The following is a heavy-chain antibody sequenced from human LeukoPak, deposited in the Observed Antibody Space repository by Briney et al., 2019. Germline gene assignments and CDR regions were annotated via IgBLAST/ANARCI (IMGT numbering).Heavy chain of an antibody. Sequence: GGSLRLSCAASGFTVSSNYMSWVRQAPGKGLEWVSVIYSGGSTYYADPVKGRFTISRDNSKNTLYLQMNSLRAEDTAVYYCAREYSGYESGYYFDYWGQGTLVTVSS. CDR2: IYSGGST. J-gene: IGHJ4*02. V-gene: IGHV3-53*01. CDR1: GFTVSSNY. D-gene: IGHD5-12*01. CDR3: AREYSGYESGYYFDY.